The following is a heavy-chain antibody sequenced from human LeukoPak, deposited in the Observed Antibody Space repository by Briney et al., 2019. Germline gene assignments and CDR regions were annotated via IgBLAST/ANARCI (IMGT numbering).Heavy chain of an antibody. Sequence: SETLSLACTVSGGSISSDYWTWIRQPPGKGLAWIGYIFSSGSTNSNPSLKSRVTISIDTSKNQFSLKLSSVTAADTAMYYCARLAVDYSNYVGWFDPWGQGTLVTVSS. CDR2: IFSSGST. CDR1: GGSISSDY. CDR3: ARLAVDYSNYVGWFDP. D-gene: IGHD4-11*01. V-gene: IGHV4-59*01. J-gene: IGHJ5*02.